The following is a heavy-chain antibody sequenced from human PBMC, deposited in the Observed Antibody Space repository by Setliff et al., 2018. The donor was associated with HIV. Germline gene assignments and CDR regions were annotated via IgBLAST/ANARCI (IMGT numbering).Heavy chain of an antibody. CDR1: GFTFGDYG. CDR2: IKSKAYGETK. D-gene: IGHD6-6*01. CDR3: TRVEYNHDRSAYMGSAF. Sequence: GGSLRLSCTTSGFTFGDYGLSWVRQAPGKGLEWISFIKSKAYGETKEYAASVKGRFTISRDDFQGIVNLQMDSLKTEDTGVYWCTRVEYNHDRSAYMGSAFWGQGTQVTVSS. J-gene: IGHJ4*02. V-gene: IGHV3-49*04.